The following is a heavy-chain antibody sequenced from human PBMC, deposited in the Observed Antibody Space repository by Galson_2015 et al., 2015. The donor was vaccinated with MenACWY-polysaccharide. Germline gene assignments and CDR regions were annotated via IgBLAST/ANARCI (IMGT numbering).Heavy chain of an antibody. CDR2: TNIDGSST. CDR1: GFTFSSSW. CDR3: ISSGIYGY. Sequence: SLRLSCAASGFTFSSSWMNWVRQAPGRGLVWVSRTNIDGSSTTYADSVKGRFTTSRDNAKNTLYLQMNSLRGEDTAVYYCISSGIYGYWGQGTLVTVSS. J-gene: IGHJ4*02. D-gene: IGHD1-26*01. V-gene: IGHV3-74*01.